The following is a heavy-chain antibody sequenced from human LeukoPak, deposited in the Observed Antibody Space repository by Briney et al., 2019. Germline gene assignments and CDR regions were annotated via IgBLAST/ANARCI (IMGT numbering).Heavy chain of an antibody. CDR3: ARRLRYLDWGRDAYYGMDV. J-gene: IGHJ6*02. CDR2: ISSSSSYI. D-gene: IGHD3-9*01. Sequence: PGGSLRLSCAASGFTFSSYSMNWVRQAPGKGLEWVSSISSSSSYIYYADSVKGRFTISRDNAKNSLYLQMNSLRAEDTAVYYCARRLRYLDWGRDAYYGMDVWGQGTTVTVSS. CDR1: GFTFSSYS. V-gene: IGHV3-21*01.